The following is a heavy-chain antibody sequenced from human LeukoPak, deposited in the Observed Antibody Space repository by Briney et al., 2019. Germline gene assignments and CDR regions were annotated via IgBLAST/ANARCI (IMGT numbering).Heavy chain of an antibody. CDR2: IWYDGSNK. Sequence: GGSLRLSCAASGFTFSSYGMHWVRQAPGKGLEWVAVIWYDGSNKYYADSVKGRFTISRDNSKNTLYLQMNSLRAEDTAVYYCGRGDYGAYGYFQHWGQGTLVTVSS. J-gene: IGHJ1*01. V-gene: IGHV3-33*01. D-gene: IGHD4-17*01. CDR1: GFTFSSYG. CDR3: GRGDYGAYGYFQH.